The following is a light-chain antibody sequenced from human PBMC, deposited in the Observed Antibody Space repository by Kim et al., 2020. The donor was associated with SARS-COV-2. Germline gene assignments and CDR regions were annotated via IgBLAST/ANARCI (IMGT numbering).Light chain of an antibody. Sequence: PGGTVTLTCGSSTGAVTSGPYPYWFQQKPGQAPRTLIYNTNNKHAWTPARFSGSLLGGKAALTLSGAQPEDEAEYYCLLYYGAAVVFGGGTQLTVL. CDR3: LLYYGAAVV. CDR2: NTN. V-gene: IGLV7-46*01. J-gene: IGLJ2*01. CDR1: TGAVTSGPY.